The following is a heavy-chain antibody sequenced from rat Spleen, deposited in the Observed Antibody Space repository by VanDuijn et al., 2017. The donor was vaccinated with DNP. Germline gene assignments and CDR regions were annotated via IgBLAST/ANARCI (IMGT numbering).Heavy chain of an antibody. CDR2: ISPSGGST. V-gene: IGHV5-25*01. J-gene: IGHJ3*01. Sequence: EVQLVESGGGLVQPGRSMKLSCAASGFTFSNYYMAWVRQAPTKGLEWVASISPSGGSTYYRDSVKGRFTISRDNAKRILFLEMDSLRSEGTATYYCARGNDGFTYWGQGTLVTVSS. CDR1: GFTFSNYY. CDR3: ARGNDGFTY.